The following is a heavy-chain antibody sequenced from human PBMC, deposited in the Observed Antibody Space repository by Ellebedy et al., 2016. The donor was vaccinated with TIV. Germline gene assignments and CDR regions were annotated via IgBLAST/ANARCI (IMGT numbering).Heavy chain of an antibody. CDR2: ISAYNGNT. V-gene: IGHV1-18*01. CDR1: GYTFTSYG. Sequence: ASVKVSCXASGYTFTSYGISWVRQAPGQGLEWMGWISAYNGNTNYAQKLQGRVTMTTGTSTSTAYMELRSLRSDDTAVYYCAREGAYDFWSGYQYYMDVWGKGTTVTVSS. D-gene: IGHD3-3*01. J-gene: IGHJ6*03. CDR3: AREGAYDFWSGYQYYMDV.